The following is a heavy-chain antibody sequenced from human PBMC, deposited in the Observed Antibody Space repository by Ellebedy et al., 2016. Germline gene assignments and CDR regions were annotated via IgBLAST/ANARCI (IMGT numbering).Heavy chain of an antibody. J-gene: IGHJ6*03. CDR3: ARDRTGLGELSNYYYYMDV. CDR2: IYSGGST. V-gene: IGHV3-53*01. D-gene: IGHD3-16*02. CDR1: GFTVSSNY. Sequence: GESLKISCAASGFTVSSNYMICVRQAPGKGLEWVSVIYSGGSTYYADSVKGRFTLSRDNSKNMVYLQMNSLRAEDTAVYYCARDRTGLGELSNYYYYMDVWGKGTTVTVSS.